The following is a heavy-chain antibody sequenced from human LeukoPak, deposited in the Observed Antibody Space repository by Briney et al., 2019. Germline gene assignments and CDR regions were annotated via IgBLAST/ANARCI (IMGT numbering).Heavy chain of an antibody. CDR2: VSSSSSYT. CDR1: GFTFSDYY. V-gene: IGHV3-11*06. D-gene: IGHD5-18*01. Sequence: GGSLRLSCSASGFTFSDYYMSWIRQAPGKGLEWVSYVSSSSSYTNYADSVKGRFTISRDNAKNSLYLQMNSLGAEDTAVYYCAREGRGYSYGTFDYWGQGTVVTVSS. CDR3: AREGRGYSYGTFDY. J-gene: IGHJ4*02.